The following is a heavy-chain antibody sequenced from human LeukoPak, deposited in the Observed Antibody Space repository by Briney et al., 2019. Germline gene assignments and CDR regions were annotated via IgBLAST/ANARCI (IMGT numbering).Heavy chain of an antibody. CDR1: GGSITISSYY. D-gene: IGHD3-10*01. CDR3: ARVTLWFGELLSGHNWFDP. CDR2: IYYSGST. J-gene: IGHJ5*02. Sequence: SETLSLTCTVSGGSITISSYYWGWIRQPPGKGLEWIGSIYYSGSTYYNPSLKSRVTISVDTSKNQFSLKLSSVTAADTAVYYCARVTLWFGELLSGHNWFDPWGQGTLVTVSS. V-gene: IGHV4-39*07.